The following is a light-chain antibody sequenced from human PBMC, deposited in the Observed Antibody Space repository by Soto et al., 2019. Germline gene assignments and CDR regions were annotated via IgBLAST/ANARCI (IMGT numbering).Light chain of an antibody. CDR1: ESVSSN. V-gene: IGKV3D-15*01. Sequence: IVLTQSPVTLSLSPGERATLSCRASESVSSNYLGWYQQKPGQAPRLLIYGASSRATGIPARFSGTGSGTEFTLTISSLQSEDFALYYCQQYNDWPRTFGQGTKVDIK. CDR3: QQYNDWPRT. J-gene: IGKJ1*01. CDR2: GAS.